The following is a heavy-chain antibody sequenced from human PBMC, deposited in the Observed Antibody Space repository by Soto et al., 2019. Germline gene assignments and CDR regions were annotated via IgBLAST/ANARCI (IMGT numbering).Heavy chain of an antibody. CDR3: ARDFGGGNSGLHWFDP. Sequence: ASVKVSCKASGYTFTGYYMHWVRQAPGQGLEWMGWINPNSGGTNYAQKFQGRVTMTRDTSISTAYMELSRLRSDDTAVYYCARDFGGGNSGLHWFDPWGQGTLVTVSS. V-gene: IGHV1-2*02. CDR2: INPNSGGT. D-gene: IGHD2-21*02. J-gene: IGHJ5*02. CDR1: GYTFTGYY.